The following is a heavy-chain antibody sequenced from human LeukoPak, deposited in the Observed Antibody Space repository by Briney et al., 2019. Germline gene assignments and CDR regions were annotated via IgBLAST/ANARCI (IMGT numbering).Heavy chain of an antibody. D-gene: IGHD3-9*01. CDR3: AKVDYDILTGSRQEGNFDY. J-gene: IGHJ4*02. CDR2: IRYDGSYK. CDR1: GFTFSSYV. V-gene: IGHV3-30*02. Sequence: GGSLRLSCAASGFTFSSYVMHWVRQAPGKGLEWVAFIRYDGSYKYYSDSVKGRFTISRDNSKNTLYLQMNSLRAEDTAVYYCAKVDYDILTGSRQEGNFDYWGQGTLVTVSS.